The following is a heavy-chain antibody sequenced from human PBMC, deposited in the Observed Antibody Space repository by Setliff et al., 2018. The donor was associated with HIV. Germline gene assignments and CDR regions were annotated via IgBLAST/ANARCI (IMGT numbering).Heavy chain of an antibody. V-gene: IGHV4-34*01. CDR1: GGSFSGYY. D-gene: IGHD1-26*01. J-gene: IGHJ4*02. CDR2: INHSGST. Sequence: SETLSPTCAVYGGSFSGYYWSWIRQPPGKGLEWIGEINHSGSTNYNMSLWSRVTISLDASRNQFSLELISVTAADTAVYYCAGGPGTTSIDYWAQGTLVTVSS. CDR3: AGGPGTTSIDY.